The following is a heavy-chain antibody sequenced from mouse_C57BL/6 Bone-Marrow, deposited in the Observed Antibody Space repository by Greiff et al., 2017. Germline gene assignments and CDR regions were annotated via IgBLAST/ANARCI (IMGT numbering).Heavy chain of an antibody. CDR3: ARIALANWDYFDD. V-gene: IGHV8-8*01. Sequence: VKLVESGPGILQPSQTLSLTCSFSGFSLSTFGMGVGWIRQPSGKGLEWLAHIWWDDDKYYNPALKSRLTISKDTSKNQVFLKIANVDTAATATYYCARIALANWDYFDDWGQGTTLTVSS. D-gene: IGHD4-1*01. J-gene: IGHJ2*01. CDR2: IWWDDDK. CDR1: GFSLSTFGMG.